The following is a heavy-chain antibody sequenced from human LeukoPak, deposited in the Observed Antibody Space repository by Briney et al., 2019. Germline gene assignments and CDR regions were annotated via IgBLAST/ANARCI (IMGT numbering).Heavy chain of an antibody. CDR3: ARVPLRYFDWLPTPLYYYYYYYMDV. V-gene: IGHV4-34*01. D-gene: IGHD3-9*01. Sequence: SETLSLTCAVYGGSFSGYYWSWIRQPPGKGLEWIGEINHSGSTNYNPSLKSRVTISVDTSKNQFSLKLSSVTAADTAVYYCARVPLRYFDWLPTPLYYYYYYYMDVWGKGTTVTVSS. CDR1: GGSFSGYY. CDR2: INHSGST. J-gene: IGHJ6*03.